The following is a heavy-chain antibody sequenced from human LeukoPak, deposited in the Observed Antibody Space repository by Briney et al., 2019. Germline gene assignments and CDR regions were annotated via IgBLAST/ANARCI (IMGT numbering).Heavy chain of an antibody. J-gene: IGHJ1*01. Sequence: GRSLRLSCAASGFTFSSYAMHWVRQAPGKGLEWVAVISYDGSNKYYADSVKSRFTISRDNSKNTLYLQMNSLRAEDTAVYYCARERLDSSGYYYGYFQHWGQGTLVTVSS. V-gene: IGHV3-30-3*01. CDR1: GFTFSSYA. D-gene: IGHD3-22*01. CDR3: ARERLDSSGYYYGYFQH. CDR2: ISYDGSNK.